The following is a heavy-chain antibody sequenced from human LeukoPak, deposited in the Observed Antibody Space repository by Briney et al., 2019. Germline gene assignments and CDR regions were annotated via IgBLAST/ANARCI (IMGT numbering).Heavy chain of an antibody. V-gene: IGHV3-33*08. CDR2: IRCDGSNK. D-gene: IGHD2-21*01. Sequence: GGSLRLSCAASGFTFSSYGMHWVRQAPGKGLEWVAVIRCDGSNKYYADSVKGRFTISRDNSKNTLYLQMNSLRAEDTAVYYCARDERGEVVIAIFDYWGQGTLVTVSS. CDR1: GFTFSSYG. J-gene: IGHJ4*02. CDR3: ARDERGEVVIAIFDY.